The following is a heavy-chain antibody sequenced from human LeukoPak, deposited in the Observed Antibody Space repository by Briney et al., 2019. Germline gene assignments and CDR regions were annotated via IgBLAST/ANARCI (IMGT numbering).Heavy chain of an antibody. Sequence: SETLSLTCTVSGGSISSTSYYWGWIRQPPRRGLEWIGSMYYGGSTHYNPSLKSRVTISVDTSKTQFSLNLTSVTAADTAVYFCAAIISTAGWYFDYWGQGTLVTVSS. CDR1: GGSISSTSYY. CDR3: AAIISTAGWYFDY. D-gene: IGHD6-13*01. V-gene: IGHV4-39*01. CDR2: MYYGGST. J-gene: IGHJ4*02.